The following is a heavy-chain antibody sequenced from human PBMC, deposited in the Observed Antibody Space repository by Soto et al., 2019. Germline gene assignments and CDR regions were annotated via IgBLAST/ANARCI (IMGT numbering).Heavy chain of an antibody. V-gene: IGHV1-2*04. CDR3: ARSIAARPAYPPPYGMDV. CDR2: INPNSGGT. J-gene: IGHJ6*02. Sequence: QVQLVQSGAEVKKPGASVKVSCKASGYTFTGYYMHWVRQAPGQGLEWIGWINPNSGGTNYAQKFQGWVTMTRDTSISTAYMELSRLRSDDTAVYYCARSIAARPAYPPPYGMDVWGQGTTVTVSS. D-gene: IGHD6-6*01. CDR1: GYTFTGYY.